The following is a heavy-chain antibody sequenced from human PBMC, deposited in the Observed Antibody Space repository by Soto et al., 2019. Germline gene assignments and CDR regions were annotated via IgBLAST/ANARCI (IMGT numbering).Heavy chain of an antibody. V-gene: IGHV5-10-1*01. J-gene: IGHJ6*02. CDR3: ARHGGGGGNSQIYYYDTDA. D-gene: IGHD2-21*02. Sequence: PGESLKISCKGSGYSFTSYWISWVRQMPGKGLEWMGRIDPSDSYTNYSPSFQGHVTISADKPISTAYLQWSSLKASDTAMYYCARHGGGGGNSQIYYYDTDAWGQGTTVTVS. CDR1: GYSFTSYW. CDR2: IDPSDSYT.